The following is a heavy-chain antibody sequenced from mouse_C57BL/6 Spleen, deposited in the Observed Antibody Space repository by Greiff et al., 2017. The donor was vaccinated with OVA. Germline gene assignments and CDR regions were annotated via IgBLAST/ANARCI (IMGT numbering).Heavy chain of an antibody. D-gene: IGHD4-1*01. J-gene: IGHJ2*01. CDR2: IYPGDGDT. CDR3: ASGWDDY. CDR1: GYAFSSSW. Sequence: QVQLQQSGPELVKPGASVKISCKASGYAFSSSWMNWVKQRPGKGLEWIGRIYPGDGDTNYNGKFKGKATLTADKSSSTAYMQLSSLTSEDSAVYFCASGWDDYWGQGTTLTVSS. V-gene: IGHV1-82*01.